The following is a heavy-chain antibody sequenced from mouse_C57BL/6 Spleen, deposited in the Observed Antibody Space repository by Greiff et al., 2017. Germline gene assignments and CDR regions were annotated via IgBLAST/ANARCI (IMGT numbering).Heavy chain of an antibody. J-gene: IGHJ1*03. Sequence: VQLQQPGAELVKPGASVKMSCKASGYTFTSYWITWVKQRPGQGLEWIGDIYPGSGSTNNNEKFKSKATLTVDTSSSTAYMQLSSLTSEDSAVYYCARSAYYSNYGWYFDVWGTGTTVTVSS. CDR2: IYPGSGST. D-gene: IGHD2-5*01. CDR1: GYTFTSYW. V-gene: IGHV1-55*01. CDR3: ARSAYYSNYGWYFDV.